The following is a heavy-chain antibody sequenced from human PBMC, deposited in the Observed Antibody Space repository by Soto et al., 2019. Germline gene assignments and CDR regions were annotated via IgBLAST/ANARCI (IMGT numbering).Heavy chain of an antibody. Sequence: SETLSLTCAVYGGSFSGCYWSWIRQPPGKGLEWIGEINHSGSTNYNPSLKSRVTISVDTYKNQFSLKLISVIAADTAVYYCAGRLSSSSTSNWCDPWGQGTLVTVSS. V-gene: IGHV4-34*01. CDR1: GGSFSGCY. J-gene: IGHJ5*02. CDR3: AGRLSSSSTSNWCDP. D-gene: IGHD6-13*01. CDR2: INHSGST.